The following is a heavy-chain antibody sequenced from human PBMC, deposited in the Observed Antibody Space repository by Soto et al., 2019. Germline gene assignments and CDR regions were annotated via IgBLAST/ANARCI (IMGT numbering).Heavy chain of an antibody. CDR3: AKDPSHYEYYFDY. CDR2: ISWDGYGT. Sequence: PGGSLRLSCAASGFTFDYYTMHWVRQAPGKGLEWVSLISWDGYGTYYADSVRGRFTIPRDNSKNSLYLQMNSLRTEDTALYYCAKDPSHYEYYFDYWGQGTLVTVSS. D-gene: IGHD4-4*01. CDR1: GFTFDYYT. J-gene: IGHJ4*02. V-gene: IGHV3-43*01.